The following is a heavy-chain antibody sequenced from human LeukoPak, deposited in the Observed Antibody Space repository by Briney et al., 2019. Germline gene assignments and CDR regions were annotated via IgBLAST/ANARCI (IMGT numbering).Heavy chain of an antibody. Sequence: GRSLRLSCAASGFTFSSYAMHWVRQAPGKGLEWVAVIPYDGSNKYYADSVKGRFTISRDNSKNTLYLQMNSLRAEDTAVYYCASHVDTAMVKGYWGQGTLVTVSS. CDR3: ASHVDTAMVKGY. J-gene: IGHJ4*02. V-gene: IGHV3-30-3*01. CDR1: GFTFSSYA. D-gene: IGHD5-18*01. CDR2: IPYDGSNK.